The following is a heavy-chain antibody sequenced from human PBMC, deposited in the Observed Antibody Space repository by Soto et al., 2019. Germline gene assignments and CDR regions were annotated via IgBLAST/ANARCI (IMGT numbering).Heavy chain of an antibody. J-gene: IGHJ6*03. CDR1: GVIFNGFG. D-gene: IGHD3-3*01. V-gene: IGHV3-33*01. CDR2: IRYDGSNI. CDR3: AREYFWSGPSDYYYYMDV. Sequence: GGSLRLSCAASGVIFNGFGMHWVRQAPGKGLEWVAVIRYDGSNIYYADSVKGRFTISRDNSKNSLYLQMNSLRAEDTAVYYCAREYFWSGPSDYYYYMDVWGKGTTVTAP.